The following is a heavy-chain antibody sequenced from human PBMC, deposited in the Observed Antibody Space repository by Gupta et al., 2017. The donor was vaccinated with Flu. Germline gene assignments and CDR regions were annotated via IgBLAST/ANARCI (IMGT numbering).Heavy chain of an antibody. D-gene: IGHD6-13*01. J-gene: IGHJ3*02. Sequence: QVQLQQWGAGLLKPSETLSLTCAVYGGSFSGYYWSWIRQPPGKGLEWIGEINHSGSTNYNPSLKSRVTISVDTSKNQCSLKLSSVTAAETAVYYCARSGADSSSWYCAFDIWGQGTMVTVSS. V-gene: IGHV4-34*01. CDR3: ARSGADSSSWYCAFDI. CDR1: GGSFSGYY. CDR2: INHSGST.